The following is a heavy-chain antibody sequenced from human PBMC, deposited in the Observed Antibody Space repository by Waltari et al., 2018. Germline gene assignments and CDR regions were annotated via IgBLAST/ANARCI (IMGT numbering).Heavy chain of an antibody. CDR1: GFSVSGVY. D-gene: IGHD1-26*01. Sequence: EVQLVESGGGLVQPGGSLRLSCAASGFSVSGVYMTWVRQAPGKALQWFSIIYSGVSTYYADSVKGRFTISRDNSKNTVFLQMNSLRVDDTAVYYCARPVGNETWGQGTLVTVSS. CDR2: IYSGVST. V-gene: IGHV3-53*01. CDR3: ARPVGNET. J-gene: IGHJ5*02.